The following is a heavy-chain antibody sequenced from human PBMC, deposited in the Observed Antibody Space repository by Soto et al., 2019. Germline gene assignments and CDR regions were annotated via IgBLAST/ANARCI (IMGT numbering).Heavy chain of an antibody. CDR3: AKDNEYADWCMDV. D-gene: IGHD4-17*01. J-gene: IGHJ6*02. CDR2: ISYDGSNK. V-gene: IGHV3-30*18. Sequence: QVQLVESGGGVVQPGRSLRLSCAASGFTLSSYGMHWVRQAPGKGLEWVAVISYDGSNKYYADSVKGRFTISRDNSKNTLYLQMNSLRAEDTAVYYCAKDNEYADWCMDVWGQGTTVTVSS. CDR1: GFTLSSYG.